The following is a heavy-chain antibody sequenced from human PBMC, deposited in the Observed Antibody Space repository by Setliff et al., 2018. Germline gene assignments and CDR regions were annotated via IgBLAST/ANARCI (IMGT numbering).Heavy chain of an antibody. CDR1: GGSLSGSLRGYAVF. V-gene: IGHV4-39*01. CDR2: AYYNGDS. D-gene: IGHD3-10*01. Sequence: PSETLSLTCTVSGGSLSGSLRGYAVFWGWIRQSPGKELEWIGSAYYNGDSYYNPSLKSRVTMSADTSRNQFSLHLISVTAADTAVYYCARHVGTRSRGYNYYYYFMDVWGKGTTVTVSS. CDR3: ARHVGTRSRGYNYYYYFMDV. J-gene: IGHJ6*03.